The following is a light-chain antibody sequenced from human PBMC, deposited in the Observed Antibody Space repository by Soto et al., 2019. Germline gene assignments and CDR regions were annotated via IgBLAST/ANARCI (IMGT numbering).Light chain of an antibody. J-gene: IGLJ1*01. V-gene: IGLV2-8*01. CDR2: EVT. CDR3: SSYAGSDNPYV. CDR1: SCDIGGYDY. Sequence: QSALTQPPSASGSPGQSVTISCTGTSCDIGGYDYVSWYQQHPGKAPKLMIYEVTKRPLGVPDRFSGSKSGNTASLTVSGLQAEDESDYYCSSYAGSDNPYVFXTGTKLTVL.